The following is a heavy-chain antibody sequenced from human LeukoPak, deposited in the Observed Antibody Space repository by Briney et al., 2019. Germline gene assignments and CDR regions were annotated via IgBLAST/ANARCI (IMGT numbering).Heavy chain of an antibody. J-gene: IGHJ5*02. CDR2: ISGSGGST. D-gene: IGHD3-3*01. V-gene: IGHV3-23*01. Sequence: GGSLRLSCAASGFTFSSYTMSWVRQAPGKGLEWVSAISGSGGSTYYADSVKGRFTISRDNSKNTLYLQMNSLRAEDTAVYYCARGPSFKLRFLEWSPVDPWGQGTLVTVSS. CDR1: GFTFSSYT. CDR3: ARGPSFKLRFLEWSPVDP.